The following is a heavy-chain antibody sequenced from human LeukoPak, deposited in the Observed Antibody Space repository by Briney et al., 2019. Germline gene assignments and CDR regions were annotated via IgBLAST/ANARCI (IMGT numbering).Heavy chain of an antibody. Sequence: PSETLSLTCTVSGGSISSSSYYWGWIRQPPGKGLEWIGSIYYSGSTYYNPSLKSRVTISVDTSKNQFSLKLSSVTAADTAVYYCARRLVRGVIIIEFDCWGQGTLVTVSS. CDR2: IYYSGST. D-gene: IGHD3-10*01. J-gene: IGHJ4*02. V-gene: IGHV4-39*01. CDR1: GGSISSSSYY. CDR3: ARRLVRGVIIIEFDC.